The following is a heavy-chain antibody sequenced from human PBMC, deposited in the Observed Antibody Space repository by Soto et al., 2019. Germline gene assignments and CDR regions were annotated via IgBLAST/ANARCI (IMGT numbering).Heavy chain of an antibody. Sequence: PGGPQRLSWATSGFTFSTYALNWVRQAPGKGLEWVSSISSSSSYRYYADSVKGRFTISRDNAKNSLYLQMNSLRAEDTAVYYCARDGELRFLEGTRYYNTGLDVWGKGTTVPGS. D-gene: IGHD3-3*01. V-gene: IGHV3-21*01. CDR1: GFTFSTYA. J-gene: IGHJ6*04. CDR3: ARDGELRFLEGTRYYNTGLDV. CDR2: ISSSSSYR.